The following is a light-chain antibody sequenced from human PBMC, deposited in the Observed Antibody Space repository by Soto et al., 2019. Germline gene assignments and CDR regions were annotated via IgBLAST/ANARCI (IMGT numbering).Light chain of an antibody. CDR2: SND. V-gene: IGLV1-44*01. Sequence: QSVLTQPPSASGTPGQSVTISCSGSSSNIGSNTVNWYQQLPGTAPKLLIYSNDQRPSGVPDRFSGSKSGTSASLASSGLQAEDEADYYCAACDDSLNGVVFGGGTKLTVL. CDR3: AACDDSLNGVV. CDR1: SSNIGSNT. J-gene: IGLJ2*01.